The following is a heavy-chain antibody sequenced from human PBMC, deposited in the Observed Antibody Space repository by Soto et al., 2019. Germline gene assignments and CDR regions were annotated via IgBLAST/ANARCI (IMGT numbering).Heavy chain of an antibody. CDR1: GFTFSSYG. J-gene: IGHJ6*02. CDR3: AKDRHGSGTMDV. CDR2: ISYDGSNK. Sequence: QVQLVESGGGVVQPGRSLRLSCAASGFTFSSYGMHWVRQAPGKGLEWVAVISYDGSNKYYADSVKGRFTISRDNSKNTLYLQMNSLRAEDTAVYYCAKDRHGSGTMDVWGQGTTVTVSS. V-gene: IGHV3-30*18. D-gene: IGHD3-10*01.